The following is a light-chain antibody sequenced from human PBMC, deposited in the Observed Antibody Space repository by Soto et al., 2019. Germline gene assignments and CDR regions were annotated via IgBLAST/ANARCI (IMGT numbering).Light chain of an antibody. CDR2: ATS. CDR3: QQRET. J-gene: IGKJ3*01. Sequence: DIQMTQSPSSLSASVGDRVTITCRASQNISNYLNWHQQKPGKAPNLLIFATSTLQSGVPSRFSGSGSGTDFTLTISSLQPEDFATYYCQQRETFGPGTKVDIK. V-gene: IGKV1-39*01. CDR1: QNISNY.